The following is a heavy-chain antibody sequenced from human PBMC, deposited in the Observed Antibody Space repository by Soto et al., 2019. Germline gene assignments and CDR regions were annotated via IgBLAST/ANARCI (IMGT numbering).Heavy chain of an antibody. CDR2: ISGSGDSK. V-gene: IGHV3-23*01. J-gene: IGHJ4*02. Sequence: PGGSLRLSCAASGFTFSSYAMSWVRQAPGKGLEWVSVISGSGDSKYYADSVKGRFTISRDNSKNTLYLQMNSLRAEDTAVYYCAYSSTPFDYWGQGTLVTVSS. CDR3: AYSSTPFDY. D-gene: IGHD6-13*01. CDR1: GFTFSSYA.